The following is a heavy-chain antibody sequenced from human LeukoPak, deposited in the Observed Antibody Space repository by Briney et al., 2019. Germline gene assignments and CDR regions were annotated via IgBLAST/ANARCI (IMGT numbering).Heavy chain of an antibody. CDR1: GYTFTSYD. CDR2: MNPNSGNT. D-gene: IGHD6-13*01. V-gene: IGHV1-8*03. Sequence: ASVKVSCKASGYTFTSYDINWVRQATGQGLEWMGWMNPNSGNTGYAQKFQGRVTITRNTSISTAYMELSSLRSEDTAVYYCARGPSSSSSWAYDSYYYYMDVWGKGTTDNVSS. J-gene: IGHJ6*03. CDR3: ARGPSSSSSWAYDSYYYYMDV.